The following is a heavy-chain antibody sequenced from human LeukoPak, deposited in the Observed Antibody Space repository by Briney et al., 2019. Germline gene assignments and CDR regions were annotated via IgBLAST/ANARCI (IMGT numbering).Heavy chain of an antibody. CDR3: ARGPVGFDY. CDR2: IYYSGST. J-gene: IGHJ4*02. CDR1: GGSISSYY. D-gene: IGHD2-15*01. Sequence: PSETLFLTCTVSGGSISSYYWSWIRQPPGKGLEWIGYIYYSGSTNYNPSLKSRVTISVDTSKNQFSLKLSSVTAADTAVYYCARGPVGFDYWGQGTLVTVSS. V-gene: IGHV4-59*12.